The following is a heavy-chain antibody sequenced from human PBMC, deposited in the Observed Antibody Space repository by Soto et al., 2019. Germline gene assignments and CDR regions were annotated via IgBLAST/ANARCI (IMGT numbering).Heavy chain of an antibody. D-gene: IGHD2-2*02. CDR1: GFSLSTSGVG. Sequence: GSGPTLVNPTQTLTLTCTFSGFSLSTSGVGVGWIRQPPGKALEWLALIYWDDDKRYSPSLKSRLTITKDTSKNQVVLTMTNMDPVDTATYYCAYVSTPRYCSSTSCYTIGDYRCQGTPVTVSS. CDR2: IYWDDDK. V-gene: IGHV2-5*02. CDR3: AYVSTPRYCSSTSCYTIGDY. J-gene: IGHJ4*02.